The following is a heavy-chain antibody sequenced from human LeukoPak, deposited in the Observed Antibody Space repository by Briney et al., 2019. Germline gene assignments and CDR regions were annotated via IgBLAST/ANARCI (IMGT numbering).Heavy chain of an antibody. J-gene: IGHJ3*02. CDR1: GGSFSGYY. D-gene: IGHD2-2*02. Sequence: KPSETLSLTRAVYGGSFSGYYWSWIRQPPGKGLEWIGEINHSGSTNYNPSLKSRVTISVDTSKNQFSLKLSSVTAADTAVYYCARRRAILRAFDIWGQGTMVTVSS. CDR3: ARRRAILRAFDI. V-gene: IGHV4-34*01. CDR2: INHSGST.